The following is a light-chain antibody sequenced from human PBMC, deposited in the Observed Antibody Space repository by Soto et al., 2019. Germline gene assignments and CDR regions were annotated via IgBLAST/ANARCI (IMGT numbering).Light chain of an antibody. J-gene: IGKJ5*01. CDR1: QSVSGSY. V-gene: IGKV3-20*01. Sequence: EVVLTQSPGTLSLSPGETATLSCRASQSVSGSYLAWYQQKPGQAPRLLIFGASTRVSGIPDRFSGSGSGTDFTLTISRLEPEDSAVFYCQNYGSSLPITFGQGTRLEIK. CDR2: GAS. CDR3: QNYGSSLPIT.